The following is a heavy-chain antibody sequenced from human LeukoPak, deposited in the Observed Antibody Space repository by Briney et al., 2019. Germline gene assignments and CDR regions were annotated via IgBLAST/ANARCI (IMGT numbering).Heavy chain of an antibody. V-gene: IGHV1-69-2*01. CDR3: ATAAYNAFDI. Sequence: ASVKVSCKVSGYTFTDYYMHWVQQAPGKGLEWMGLVDPEDGETIYAEKFQGRVTITADTSTDTAYMELSSLRSEDTAVYYCATAAYNAFDIWGQGTMGTVSS. CDR2: VDPEDGET. D-gene: IGHD2-2*01. CDR1: GYTFTDYY. J-gene: IGHJ3*02.